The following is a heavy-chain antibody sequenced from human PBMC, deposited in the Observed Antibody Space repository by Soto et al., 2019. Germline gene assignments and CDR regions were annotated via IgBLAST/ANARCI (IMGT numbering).Heavy chain of an antibody. CDR1: GYTLTELS. D-gene: IGHD5-18*01. V-gene: IGHV1-24*01. CDR3: ATVGVGVDTATVNIGYNWFDP. Sequence: ASVKVSCKVAGYTLTELSMHWVRQAPGKGLEWMGGFDPEDGETIYAQKFQGRVTMTEDTSTDTAYMELSSLRSEDTAVYYCATVGVGVDTATVNIGYNWFDPWGQGTPVTVSS. CDR2: FDPEDGET. J-gene: IGHJ5*02.